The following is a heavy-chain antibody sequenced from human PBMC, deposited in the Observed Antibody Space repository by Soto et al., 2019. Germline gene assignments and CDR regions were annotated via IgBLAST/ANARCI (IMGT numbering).Heavy chain of an antibody. CDR3: ARDYGIAAAADPYYYYGMDV. D-gene: IGHD6-13*01. CDR2: IYHSGST. CDR1: GGSISSSNW. V-gene: IGHV4-4*02. Sequence: QVQLQESGPGLVKPSGTLSLTCAVSGGSISSSNWWSWVRQPPGKGLEWIGEIYHSGSTNYNPSLKSRVTISVDKSKNQFSLKLSSVTAAETAVYYCARDYGIAAAADPYYYYGMDVWGQGTTVTVSS. J-gene: IGHJ6*02.